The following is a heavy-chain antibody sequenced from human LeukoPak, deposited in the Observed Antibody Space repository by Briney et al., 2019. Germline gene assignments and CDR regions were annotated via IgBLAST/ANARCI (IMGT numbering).Heavy chain of an antibody. V-gene: IGHV4-34*01. CDR2: INHSGST. CDR1: GGSFSGYY. J-gene: IGHJ3*02. CDR3: ARLRTYYYDSSGYLDAFDI. D-gene: IGHD3-22*01. Sequence: SETLSLTCAVYGGSFSGYYWSWIRQPPGKGLEWIGEINHSGSTNYNPSLKSRVTISVDTSKNQFSLKLSSVTAADTAVYYCARLRTYYYDSSGYLDAFDIWGQGTMVTVPS.